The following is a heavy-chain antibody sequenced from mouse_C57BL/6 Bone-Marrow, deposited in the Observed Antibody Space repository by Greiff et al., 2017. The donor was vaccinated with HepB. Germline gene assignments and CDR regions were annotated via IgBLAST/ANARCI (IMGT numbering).Heavy chain of an antibody. V-gene: IGHV1-18*01. Sequence: VQLQQSGPELVKPGASVKIPCKASGYTFTDYNMDWVKQSHGKSLEWIGDINPNNGGTIYNQKFKGKAILTADKSSSTAYMELRSLTSEDSAVYYCTRSDDGYYRYWFAYWGQGTLVTVSA. CDR3: TRSDDGYYRYWFAY. CDR2: INPNNGGT. D-gene: IGHD2-3*01. CDR1: GYTFTDYN. J-gene: IGHJ3*01.